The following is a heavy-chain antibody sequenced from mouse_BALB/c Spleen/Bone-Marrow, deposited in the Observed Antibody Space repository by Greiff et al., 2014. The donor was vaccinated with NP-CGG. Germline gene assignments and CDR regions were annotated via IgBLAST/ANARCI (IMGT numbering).Heavy chain of an antibody. V-gene: IGHV4-1*02. Sequence: DVHLVESGGGLVQPGRSLKISCAASGFDFSGFWMGWVRLAPGKGLEWIGEINPDSRTINYSPFLKDRFIISRDNAKNTLYLYMSKVRSEDTALYYCARLGYYGGFAYWGQGTLVTVSA. CDR1: GFDFSGFW. D-gene: IGHD2-3*01. CDR2: INPDSRTI. CDR3: ARLGYYGGFAY. J-gene: IGHJ3*01.